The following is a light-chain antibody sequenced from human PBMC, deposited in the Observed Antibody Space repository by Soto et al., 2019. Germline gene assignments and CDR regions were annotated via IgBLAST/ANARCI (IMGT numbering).Light chain of an antibody. CDR3: QQYNSYTWT. J-gene: IGKJ1*01. CDR2: DAS. CDR1: QSISSW. Sequence: KRMNQSPSTVSASIKDRVTITCRASQSISSWLAWYQQKPGKAPKLLIYDASSLESGVPSRFSGSGSGTEFTLTISSLQPDDFATYYCQQYNSYTWTFGQGA. V-gene: IGKV1-5*01.